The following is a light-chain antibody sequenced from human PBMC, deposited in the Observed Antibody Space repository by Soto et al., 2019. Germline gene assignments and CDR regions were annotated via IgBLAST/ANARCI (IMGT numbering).Light chain of an antibody. CDR1: QDISNY. CDR3: QQYDNLPRLT. CDR2: DAS. V-gene: IGKV1-33*01. J-gene: IGKJ4*01. Sequence: DIQMTQSPSSLSASVGDRVTITCQASQDISNYLNWYQQKPGKAPKLLIYDASNLETGVPSRFSGSGSGTDFTFTISSLQPEDIATYYCQQYDNLPRLTFGGGTKGDIK.